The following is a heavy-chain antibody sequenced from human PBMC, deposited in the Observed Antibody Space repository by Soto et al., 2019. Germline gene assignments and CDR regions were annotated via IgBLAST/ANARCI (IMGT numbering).Heavy chain of an antibody. CDR1: GFTFSTYW. D-gene: IGHD6-13*01. CDR2: IKHDGTET. CDR3: ARAARVASA. J-gene: IGHJ5*02. Sequence: EVPLVESGGGLVQPGGSLRLSCAASGFTFSTYWMSWVRQAPGKGLEWVANIKHDGTETYYVDSVKGRFTISRDNAKNSLYLQLNSLRAEDTAMYYCARAARVASAWGQGTLVTVSS. V-gene: IGHV3-7*03.